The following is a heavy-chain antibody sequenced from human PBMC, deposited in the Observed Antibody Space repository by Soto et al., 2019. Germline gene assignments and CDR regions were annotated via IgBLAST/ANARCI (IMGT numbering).Heavy chain of an antibody. D-gene: IGHD3-10*01. CDR2: ITSKGYGGTT. V-gene: IGHV3-49*03. J-gene: IGHJ3*02. CDR3: AGRGGLGATDAFDI. CDR1: TFSLGDYA. Sequence: GSLRLSCEDPTFSLGDYAMGWFRQAPGRGLEWVGFITSKGYGGTTAYAASVKGRFTISKDESGSIAYLQMNSLRPEDTAVYYCAGRGGLGATDAFDIWGQGTMVTVSS.